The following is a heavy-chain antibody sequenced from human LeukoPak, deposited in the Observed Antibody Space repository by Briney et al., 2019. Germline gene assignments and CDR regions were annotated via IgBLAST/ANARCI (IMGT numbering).Heavy chain of an antibody. CDR1: RGTLSSSA. CDR3: ASHRQAYVSNTSCYAYYYGMDV. D-gene: IGHD2-2*01. CDR2: IIPVLNIT. V-gene: IGHV1-69*04. Sequence: WASVKVSCRTSRGTLSSSAITWVRQAPGQGLEWMGRIIPVLNITTYAQKFQGRVTITADESTSTAYMELSSLRSEDTAVYYCASHRQAYVSNTSCYAYYYGMDVWGQGTTVTVSS. J-gene: IGHJ6*02.